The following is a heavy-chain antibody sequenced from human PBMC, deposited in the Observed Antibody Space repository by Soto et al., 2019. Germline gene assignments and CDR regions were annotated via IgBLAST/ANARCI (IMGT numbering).Heavy chain of an antibody. Sequence: LGLSCAASGFSFSSYGMHLVRQAPGKGLEWVAVIWHDGSKKYYADSVKGRLIISRDNSKNTLYVQINSLRAEDTAVYFCARGSIVAAEYGMDVWGQGTTVTVSS. CDR1: GFSFSSYG. V-gene: IGHV3-33*01. CDR3: ARGSIVAAEYGMDV. J-gene: IGHJ6*02. D-gene: IGHD6-13*01. CDR2: IWHDGSKK.